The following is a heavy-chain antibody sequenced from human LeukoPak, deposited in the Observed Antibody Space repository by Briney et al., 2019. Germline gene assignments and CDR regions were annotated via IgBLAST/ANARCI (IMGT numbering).Heavy chain of an antibody. V-gene: IGHV3-7*01. CDR2: IKQDGSEK. CDR3: ARAPREWLLGYYFDY. Sequence: GGSLRLSCAASGFTFSSYAMSWVRQAPGKGLEWVANIKQDGSEKYYVDSVKGRFTISRDNAKNSLYLQMNSLRAEDTAVYYCARAPREWLLGYYFDYWAREPWSPSPQ. J-gene: IGHJ4*02. D-gene: IGHD3-3*01. CDR1: GFTFSSYA.